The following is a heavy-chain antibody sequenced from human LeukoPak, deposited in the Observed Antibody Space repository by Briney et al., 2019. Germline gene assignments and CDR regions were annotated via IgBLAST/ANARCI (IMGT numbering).Heavy chain of an antibody. V-gene: IGHV1-18*01. D-gene: IGHD3-16*02. CDR2: ISAYNGNT. Sequence: ASVKVSCKASGYTFTSYGISWVRQAPGQGLEWMGWISAYNGNTNYAQKLLGRVTMTTDTSTSTAYMELRSLRSDDTAVYYCARDPIYDYVWGSYRTAFDYWGQGTLVTVSS. CDR1: GYTFTSYG. CDR3: ARDPIYDYVWGSYRTAFDY. J-gene: IGHJ4*02.